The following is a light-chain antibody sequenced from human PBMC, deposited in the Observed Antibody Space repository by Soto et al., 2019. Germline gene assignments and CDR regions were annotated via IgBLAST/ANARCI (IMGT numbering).Light chain of an antibody. CDR2: AAS. CDR3: QQDSSFPLT. V-gene: IGKV1-12*01. Sequence: DIQMSQSPSSVSASVGDTVTITCRASQVISSWLAWYQQKPGKAPKLLIYAASNLQSGVPSRFSGTASGTDFTLTISNLQPEDFATSYCQQDSSFPLTFGGGTKVEIK. CDR1: QVISSW. J-gene: IGKJ4*01.